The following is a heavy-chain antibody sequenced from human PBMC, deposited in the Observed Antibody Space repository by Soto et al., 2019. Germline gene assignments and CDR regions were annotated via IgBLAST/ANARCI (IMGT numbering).Heavy chain of an antibody. CDR2: ISAYNGNT. Sequence: QVQLVQSGAEVKKPGASVKFSCKASGYTFTSYGISWVRQAPGQGRAWMGWISAYNGNTNYAQKLQGRVTMTTDTSTSTAYMELRSLRSDDTAVYYCARSSGIHEGVFVSYYYYGMDVWGQGTTVTVSS. J-gene: IGHJ6*02. CDR1: GYTFTSYG. V-gene: IGHV1-18*01. D-gene: IGHD3-10*01. CDR3: ARSSGIHEGVFVSYYYYGMDV.